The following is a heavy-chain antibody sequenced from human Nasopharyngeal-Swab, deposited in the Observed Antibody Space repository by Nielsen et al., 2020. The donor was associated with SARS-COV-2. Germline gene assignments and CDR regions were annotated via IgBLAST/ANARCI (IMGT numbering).Heavy chain of an antibody. CDR1: GGTFSSYA. Sequence: SVKVSCKASGGTFSSYAISWVRQAPGQGLEWMGGIIPIFGTANYAQKFQGRVTITADESTSTAYMELSSLISEDTAVYYCARSSWRNHYGDYVSDACYIWGQGPMVTVSS. CDR2: IIPIFGTA. CDR3: ARSSWRNHYGDYVSDACYI. J-gene: IGHJ3*02. V-gene: IGHV1-69*13. D-gene: IGHD4-17*01.